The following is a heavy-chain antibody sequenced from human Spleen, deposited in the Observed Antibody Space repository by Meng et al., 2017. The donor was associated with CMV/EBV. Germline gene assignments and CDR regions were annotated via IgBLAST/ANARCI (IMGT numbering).Heavy chain of an antibody. CDR3: ARGDPLTTDY. D-gene: IGHD4-11*01. Sequence: GGSLRLSCAASGYTFDDYAMSWVRQGPGKGLEWVAGINRNGGTTSYADSVTGRFTIFRDNAKHSLYLQMSSLRAEDTALYYCARGDPLTTDYWGQGTLVTVSS. CDR2: INRNGGTT. J-gene: IGHJ4*02. V-gene: IGHV3-20*04. CDR1: GYTFDDYA.